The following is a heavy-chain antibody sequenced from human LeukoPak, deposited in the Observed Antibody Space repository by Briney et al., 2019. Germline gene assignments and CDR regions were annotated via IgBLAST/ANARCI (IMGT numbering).Heavy chain of an antibody. D-gene: IGHD4-17*01. CDR2: IWYEGINK. V-gene: IGHV3-33*08. J-gene: IGHJ4*02. Sequence: PGGSLRLSCAASGFTFSSYAMHWVRQAPGAGLEWVAVIWYEGINKYYGDSVKGRFTISRDNSKNTVYLQMNSLRAEDTAVYYCARDWAGGYGDYVGYWGQGTLVTVSS. CDR3: ARDWAGGYGDYVGY. CDR1: GFTFSSYA.